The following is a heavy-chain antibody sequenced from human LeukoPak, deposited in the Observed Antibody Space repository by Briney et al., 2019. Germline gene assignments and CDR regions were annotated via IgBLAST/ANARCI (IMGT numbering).Heavy chain of an antibody. D-gene: IGHD2-15*01. CDR1: GGSISSSSYY. CDR2: IYYSGST. V-gene: IGHV4-39*01. J-gene: IGHJ4*02. Sequence: PSETLSLTCTVSGGSISSSSYYWGWIRQPPGKGLEWIGSIYYSGSTYYNPSLKSRVTISVDTSKNQFSLKLSSVTAADTAVYYCARHDLGGGSFDYWGQGTLVTVSS. CDR3: ARHDLGGGSFDY.